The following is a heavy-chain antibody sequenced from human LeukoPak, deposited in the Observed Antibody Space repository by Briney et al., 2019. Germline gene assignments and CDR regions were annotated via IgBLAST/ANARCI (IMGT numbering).Heavy chain of an antibody. D-gene: IGHD6-6*01. CDR3: AREQLGRYYFDY. CDR1: GGSISSSSYY. V-gene: IGHV4-39*07. Sequence: SETLSLTRTVSGGSISSSSYYWGWIRQPPGKGLEWIGSIYYSGSTYYNPSLKSRVTISVDTSKNQFSLKLSSVTAADTAVYYCAREQLGRYYFDYWGQGTLVTVSS. J-gene: IGHJ4*02. CDR2: IYYSGST.